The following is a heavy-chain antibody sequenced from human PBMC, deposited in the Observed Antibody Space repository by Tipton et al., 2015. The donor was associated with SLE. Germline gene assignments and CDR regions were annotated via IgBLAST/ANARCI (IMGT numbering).Heavy chain of an antibody. CDR3: ARAVAGNSEYFDY. J-gene: IGHJ4*01. D-gene: IGHD6-19*01. Sequence: TLSLTCTVYGESLSGHYWVWIRQPPGKGLEWSGDINHSGRLDYKPSLMSRVTISEATSKNQFSLTLTSVTAADTGVYYCARAVAGNSEYFDYWGHGTLVTVSS. V-gene: IGHV4-34*01. CDR1: GESLSGHY. CDR2: INHSGRL.